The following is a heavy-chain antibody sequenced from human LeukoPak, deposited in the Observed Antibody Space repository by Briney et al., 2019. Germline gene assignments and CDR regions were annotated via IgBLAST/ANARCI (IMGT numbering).Heavy chain of an antibody. D-gene: IGHD2-21*02. CDR3: ARDRCGGDCYPPAHS. Sequence: ASVKVSCKASGYTFTSRGISWVRQAPGQGLEWMGWINTNTGNPTYAQGFTGRFVFSLDTSVSTAYLQISSLKAEDTAVYYRARDRCGGDCYPPAHSWGQGTLVTVSS. V-gene: IGHV7-4-1*02. CDR2: INTNTGNP. J-gene: IGHJ4*02. CDR1: GYTFTSRG.